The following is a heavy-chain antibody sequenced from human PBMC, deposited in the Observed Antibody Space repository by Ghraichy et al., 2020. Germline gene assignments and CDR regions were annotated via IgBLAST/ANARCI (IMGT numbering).Heavy chain of an antibody. CDR2: IIPILGIA. D-gene: IGHD5-24*01. CDR1: GGTFSSYA. J-gene: IGHJ4*02. Sequence: SVKVSCKASGGTFSSYAISWVRQAPGQGLEWMGRIIPILGIANYAQKFQGRVTITADKSTSTAYMELSSLRSEDTAVYYCARDGYNSDFDYWGQGTLVTVSS. CDR3: ARDGYNSDFDY. V-gene: IGHV1-69*04.